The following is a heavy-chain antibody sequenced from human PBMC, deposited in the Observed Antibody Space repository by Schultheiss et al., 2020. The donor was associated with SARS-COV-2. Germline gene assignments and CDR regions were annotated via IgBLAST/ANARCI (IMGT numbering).Heavy chain of an antibody. CDR1: GGSFSGHY. Sequence: SETLSLTCAVFGGSFSGHYWGWIRQPPGKGLEWIGEINHSGSTNYNPSLKSRVTISVDKSKNQFSLKLSSVTAADTAVYYCASTGYYDSSVGGMDVWGQGTTVTVSS. D-gene: IGHD3-22*01. CDR2: INHSGST. V-gene: IGHV4-34*01. CDR3: ASTGYYDSSVGGMDV. J-gene: IGHJ6*02.